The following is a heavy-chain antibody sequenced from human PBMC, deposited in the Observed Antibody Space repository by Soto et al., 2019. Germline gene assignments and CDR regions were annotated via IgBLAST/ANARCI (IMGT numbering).Heavy chain of an antibody. CDR1: GFTFSSHA. Sequence: GGSLRLSCAASGFTFSSHAMGWLRQTPGTGPEWVAFVDGSGYDTSYADSVKGRFTISRDNSEDSLYLHMNNLRAEDTGRYFCAKAKRYCSGGSCYAFDYWGQGTLVTVSS. V-gene: IGHV3-23*01. CDR3: AKAKRYCSGGSCYAFDY. D-gene: IGHD2-15*01. CDR2: VDGSGYDT. J-gene: IGHJ4*02.